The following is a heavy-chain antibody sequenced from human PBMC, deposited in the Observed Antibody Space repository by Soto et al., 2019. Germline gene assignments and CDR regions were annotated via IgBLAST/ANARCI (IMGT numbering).Heavy chain of an antibody. Sequence: QVQLVESGGGVVQPGGSLRLSCAASGFTFRNYAMHWVRQAPGKGLECLAVIADDGSNAFYRESVTGRFTISRDNSKNTLYLHNNSLRSADTGVYYCARGDREDILVVVGARPGEYGIDIWGQGTTVTVSS. V-gene: IGHV3-30-3*01. D-gene: IGHD2-15*01. CDR3: ARGDREDILVVVGARPGEYGIDI. J-gene: IGHJ6*02. CDR1: GFTFRNYA. CDR2: IADDGSNA.